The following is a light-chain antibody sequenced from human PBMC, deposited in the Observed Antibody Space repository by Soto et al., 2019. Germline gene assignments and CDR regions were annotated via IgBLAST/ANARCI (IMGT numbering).Light chain of an antibody. CDR1: QGIRND. V-gene: IGKV1-17*01. CDR3: LQQNSYTWT. CDR2: AAS. J-gene: IGKJ1*01. Sequence: DIRMTQSPSSLSASLGYRVTITCRASQGIRNDLGWYQQKQGKAPKRLIYAASSLQSGVPSRFSGSVSGTEGTITISSLKTEDGSTYDCLQQNSYTWTFGQGTKVDIK.